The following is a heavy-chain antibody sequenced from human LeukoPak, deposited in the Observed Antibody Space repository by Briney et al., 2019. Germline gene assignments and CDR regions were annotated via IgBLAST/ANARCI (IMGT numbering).Heavy chain of an antibody. CDR3: ARLIVVPKGWFDP. CDR2: IYPGDSDT. D-gene: IGHD3-22*01. Sequence: GESLKISCKGSGYSFTIYWIGWVGQMPGKGLEWMGIIYPGDSDTRYSPSFQGQVTISADKSISTAYLQWSSLKASDTAMYYCARLIVVPKGWFDPWGQGTLVTVSS. CDR1: GYSFTIYW. J-gene: IGHJ5*02. V-gene: IGHV5-51*01.